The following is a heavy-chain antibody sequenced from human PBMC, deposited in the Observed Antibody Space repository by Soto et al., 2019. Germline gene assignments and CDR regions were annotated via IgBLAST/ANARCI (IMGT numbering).Heavy chain of an antibody. CDR3: AIAVAVYDYFDY. J-gene: IGHJ4*02. V-gene: IGHV1-18*01. CDR2: ISAYNGNT. D-gene: IGHD6-19*01. CDR1: GYTFTSYG. Sequence: ASVKVSCKASGYTFTSYGISRVRQAPGQGLEWMGWISAYNGNTNYAQKLQGRVTMTTDTSTSTAYMELRSLGSDDTAVYYCAIAVAVYDYFDYWGQGTLVTVSS.